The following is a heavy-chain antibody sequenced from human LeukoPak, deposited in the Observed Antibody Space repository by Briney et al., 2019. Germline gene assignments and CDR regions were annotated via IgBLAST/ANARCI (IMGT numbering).Heavy chain of an antibody. CDR1: GFTFSSYA. CDR2: ISYDGSNK. Sequence: GGSLRPSCAASGFTFSSYAMHWVRQAPGKGLEWVAVISYDGSNKYYADSVKGRFTISRDNSKNTLYLQMNSLRAEDTAVYYCARDGLGVYGWFDPWGQGTLVTVSS. D-gene: IGHD3-16*01. V-gene: IGHV3-30-3*01. CDR3: ARDGLGVYGWFDP. J-gene: IGHJ5*02.